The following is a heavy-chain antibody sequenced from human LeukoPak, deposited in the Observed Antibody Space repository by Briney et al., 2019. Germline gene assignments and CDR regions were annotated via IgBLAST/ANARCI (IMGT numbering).Heavy chain of an antibody. J-gene: IGHJ5*02. CDR1: GGSISSYY. CDR2: INHSGST. V-gene: IGHV4-34*01. CDR3: ARGLTISNWFDP. D-gene: IGHD3-3*01. Sequence: SETLSLTCTVSGGSISSYYWSWIRQPPGKGLEWIGEINHSGSTNYNPSLKSRVTISVDTSKNQFSLKLSSVTAADTAVYYCARGLTISNWFDPWGQGTLVTVSS.